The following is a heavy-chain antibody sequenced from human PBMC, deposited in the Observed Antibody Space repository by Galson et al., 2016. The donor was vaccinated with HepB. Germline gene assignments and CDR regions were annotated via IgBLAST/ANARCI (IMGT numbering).Heavy chain of an antibody. CDR3: ARWPQGYCSVGGCDFDVFDL. Sequence: QSGAEVKKPGESLKISCPGSGYTFTRDWIGWVRQMPGKGLEWMGMIFPGDSDPRYSPSFQHPLTISANKSINSAYLQWTSLKASATAMYYCARWPQGYCSVGGCDFDVFDLLRQGKMDTVSS. J-gene: IGHJ3*01. V-gene: IGHV5-51*01. CDR1: GYTFTRDW. CDR2: IFPGDSDP. D-gene: IGHD2-15*01.